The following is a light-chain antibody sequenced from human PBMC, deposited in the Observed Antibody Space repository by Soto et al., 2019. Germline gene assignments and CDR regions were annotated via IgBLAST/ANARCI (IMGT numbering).Light chain of an antibody. CDR3: QQYNSYAPALT. CDR2: DAS. J-gene: IGKJ4*01. CDR1: QSISSW. V-gene: IGKV1-5*01. Sequence: DIQMTQSPSTLSASVGDRVTITCRASQSISSWLAWYQQKPGKAPKLLIYDASSLESGVPARFSGSGSGTEFNLTISILQPDDFATYYCQQYNSYAPALTFGGGTKVEIK.